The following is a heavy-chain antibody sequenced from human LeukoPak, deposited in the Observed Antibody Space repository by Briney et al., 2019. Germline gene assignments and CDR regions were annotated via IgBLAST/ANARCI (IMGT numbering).Heavy chain of an antibody. CDR2: LSGSGYNT. D-gene: IGHD2-2*01. J-gene: IGHJ4*02. Sequence: GGSLRLSCAASGFTFGSHALSWVRQAPGKGLEWVSSLSGSGYNTYYADSVKGRFTISRDNSKNTVYLQMNNLRAEDTAVYCCAKDPYGTRYFDYWGQGTLVTVSS. CDR1: GFTFGSHA. V-gene: IGHV3-23*01. CDR3: AKDPYGTRYFDY.